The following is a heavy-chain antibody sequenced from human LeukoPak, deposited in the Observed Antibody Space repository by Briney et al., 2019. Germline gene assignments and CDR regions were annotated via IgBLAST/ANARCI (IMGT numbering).Heavy chain of an antibody. CDR1: GFTFSAYA. J-gene: IGHJ4*02. V-gene: IGHV3-30-3*01. Sequence: GRSLTLSCAASGFTFSAYALHCVRPAPGQGLEWVSVISYDGSDKYYADSVKGRFTISRDSSKNTLYLQMNSLRAEDTAVYYCARDLNRYFDYWGQGTLVTVSS. CDR2: ISYDGSDK. CDR3: ARDLNRYFDY.